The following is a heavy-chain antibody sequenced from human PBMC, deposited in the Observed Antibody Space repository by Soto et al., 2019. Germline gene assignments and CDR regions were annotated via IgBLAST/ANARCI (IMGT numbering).Heavy chain of an antibody. D-gene: IGHD5-12*01. CDR2: IYHSGST. CDR1: GGSISSGGYS. J-gene: IGHJ4*02. V-gene: IGHV4-30-2*01. Sequence: QLQLQESGSGLVKPSQTLSLTCAVSGGSISSGGYSWSWIRQPPGKGLEWIGYIYHSGSTYYTPSLQSRGTISVDRSTNQSSLKLSSVTAADTAVYYCAAGGGLPRYYWGQGTLVTVSS. CDR3: AAGGGLPRYY.